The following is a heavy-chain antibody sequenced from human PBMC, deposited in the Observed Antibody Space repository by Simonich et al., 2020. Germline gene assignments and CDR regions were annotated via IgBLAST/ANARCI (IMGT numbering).Heavy chain of an antibody. D-gene: IGHD3-10*01. CDR2: INPNSGGT. Sequence: GAEVKKPGASVKVSCKASGYTFTGYYMHWVRQAPGQGLEWMGRINPNSGGTNYAQKFQGRVTMTRDTSISTAYMELSRLRSDDTAVYYCARVPGIYYYGMDVWGQGTTVTVSS. J-gene: IGHJ6*02. V-gene: IGHV1-2*06. CDR3: ARVPGIYYYGMDV. CDR1: GYTFTGYY.